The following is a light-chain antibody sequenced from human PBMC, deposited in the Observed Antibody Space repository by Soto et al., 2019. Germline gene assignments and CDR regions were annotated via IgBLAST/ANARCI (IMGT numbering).Light chain of an antibody. Sequence: DIQMTQSPSSVSASIGDRVTISCRASQGIGSWLAWYQQKPEKAPKLLIYSASTLQSGVPSRFSGSGSGTDFTLTISTLQPEDFATYYCQEGNSFPPTFGGGTKVDIK. J-gene: IGKJ4*01. CDR2: SAS. V-gene: IGKV1-12*01. CDR3: QEGNSFPPT. CDR1: QGIGSW.